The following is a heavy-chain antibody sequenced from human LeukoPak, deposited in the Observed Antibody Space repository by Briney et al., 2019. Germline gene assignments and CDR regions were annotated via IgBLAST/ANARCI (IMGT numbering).Heavy chain of an antibody. CDR1: GGSISSSSYY. CDR3: ARHDVTIFGVVSATHFDY. CDR2: IYYSGST. Sequence: PSGTLSLTCTVSGGSISSSSYYWGWIRQPPGKGLERIGSIYYSGSTHHNPSLKSRVTISVDTSKNQFSLKLSSVAAADTAVYYCARHDVTIFGVVSATHFDYWGQGTLVTVSS. V-gene: IGHV4-39*01. J-gene: IGHJ4*02. D-gene: IGHD3-3*01.